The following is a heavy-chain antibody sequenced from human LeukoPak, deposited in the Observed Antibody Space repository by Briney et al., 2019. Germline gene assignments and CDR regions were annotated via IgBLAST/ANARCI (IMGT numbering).Heavy chain of an antibody. CDR3: AREGHYYVDFDY. J-gene: IGHJ4*02. Sequence: GGSLRLSCAASGFTFSSYAMLWVRQAPGKGLEWVAVISYDGSNKYYADSVKGRFTISRDNSKNTLYLQMNSLRAEDTAVYYCAREGHYYVDFDYWGQGTLVTVSS. V-gene: IGHV3-30-3*01. CDR2: ISYDGSNK. CDR1: GFTFSSYA. D-gene: IGHD3-10*02.